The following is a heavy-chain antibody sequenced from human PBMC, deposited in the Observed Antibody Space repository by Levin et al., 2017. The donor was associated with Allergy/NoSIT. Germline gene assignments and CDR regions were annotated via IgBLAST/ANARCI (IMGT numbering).Heavy chain of an antibody. CDR3: TRERDNWFDP. D-gene: IGHD6-25*01. V-gene: IGHV3-73*01. Sequence: GESLKISCAASGFTFSGSVMHWVRQASGKGLEWVGRIRSKTHSYATAYAASVKGRFTISRDDSKNTAYLQMNSLKTEATAVYYCTRERDNWFDPWGQGTLVTVSS. CDR1: GFTFSGSV. J-gene: IGHJ5*02. CDR2: IRSKTHSYAT.